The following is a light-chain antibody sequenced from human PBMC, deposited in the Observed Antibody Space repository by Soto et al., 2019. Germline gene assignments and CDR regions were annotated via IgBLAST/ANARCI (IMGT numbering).Light chain of an antibody. Sequence: EIVLTQSPGTLSLSPGERATLSCRASQSVSSSYLAWYQQKPGQAPRLLIYGASSRATGIPDRFSGSGSGTEFTVTISRLEPEDFAVYYCQQYDISPWTFGQGTKVEIK. CDR2: GAS. CDR1: QSVSSSY. CDR3: QQYDISPWT. V-gene: IGKV3-20*01. J-gene: IGKJ1*01.